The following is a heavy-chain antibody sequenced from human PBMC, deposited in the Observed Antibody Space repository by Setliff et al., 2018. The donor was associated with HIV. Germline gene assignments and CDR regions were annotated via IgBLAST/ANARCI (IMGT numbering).Heavy chain of an antibody. CDR3: ARALGGNYYDFSGYPVDY. Sequence: PGGSLRLSCAASGFIFTKYSMNWVRQAPGGGLEWISYISDVSTTIYYADSVRGRFTISRDNAKNSLFLQMNSLRVEDTAMYYCARALGGNYYDFSGYPVDYWGQGTLVTVSS. D-gene: IGHD3-22*01. CDR2: ISDVSTTI. CDR1: GFIFTKYS. V-gene: IGHV3-48*01. J-gene: IGHJ4*02.